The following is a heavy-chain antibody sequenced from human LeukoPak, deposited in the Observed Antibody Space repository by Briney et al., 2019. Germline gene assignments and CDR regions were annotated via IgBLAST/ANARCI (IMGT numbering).Heavy chain of an antibody. CDR3: AKELFHYYDSSLVGNFDY. D-gene: IGHD3-22*01. Sequence: GGSLRLSCAASGFTFSSYGMHWVRQAPGKGLEWVAVISYDGSNKYYADSVKGRFTISRDNSKNTLYLQMNSLGAEDTAVYYCAKELFHYYDSSLVGNFDYWGQGTLVTVSS. J-gene: IGHJ4*02. CDR2: ISYDGSNK. V-gene: IGHV3-30*18. CDR1: GFTFSSYG.